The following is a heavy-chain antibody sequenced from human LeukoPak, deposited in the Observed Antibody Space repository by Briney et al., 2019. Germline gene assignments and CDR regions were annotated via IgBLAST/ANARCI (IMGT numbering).Heavy chain of an antibody. J-gene: IGHJ4*02. CDR2: IYPDDSRT. CDR1: GYNFPKSW. D-gene: IGHD2-15*01. CDR3: ARPDYSASHD. Sequence: GESLKISCKASGYNFPKSWIGWVRQMPGKGLEWVAIIYPDDSRTNYSPSFQGHVTISVDRSINTAYLQWSSLRASDTAMYYCARPDYSASHDWGQGTLVTVST. V-gene: IGHV5-51*01.